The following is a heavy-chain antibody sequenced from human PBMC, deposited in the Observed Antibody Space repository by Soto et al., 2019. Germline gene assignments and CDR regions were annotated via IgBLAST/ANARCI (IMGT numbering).Heavy chain of an antibody. D-gene: IGHD6-6*01. CDR2: IYLSGTT. CDR1: GGSISSFY. V-gene: IGHV4-4*07. CDR3: ARSPSTSSIGTFDL. J-gene: IGHJ3*01. Sequence: LCGGSISSFYWNWIRLSAGRGLEWIGRIYLSGTTTYNPSLQSRVTMSVDTSKNQFSLKLSSLTAADTAVYYCARSPSTSSIGTFDLWGQGTKVTVSS.